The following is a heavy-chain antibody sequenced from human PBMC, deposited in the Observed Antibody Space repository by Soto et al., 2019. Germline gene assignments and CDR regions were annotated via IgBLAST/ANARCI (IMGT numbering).Heavy chain of an antibody. V-gene: IGHV4-30-4*01. CDR3: ARIHFGDEPSYYYYGMDV. CDR1: GRSFSRGAYY. CDR2: IYYTGST. J-gene: IGHJ6*02. Sequence: QRQLQEAGPGVVKPSQTLSLTGTVSGRSFSRGAYYWRWVRQPPGNGLEWIGYIYYTGSTFNNPSLKSRVSISIDTSKTQFSLKLSSVPAADTAVYYCARIHFGDEPSYYYYGMDVWGQGTTVTVSS. D-gene: IGHD4-17*01.